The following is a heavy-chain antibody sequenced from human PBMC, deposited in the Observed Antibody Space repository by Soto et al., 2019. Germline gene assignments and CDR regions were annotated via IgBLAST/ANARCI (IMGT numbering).Heavy chain of an antibody. CDR3: ARRPIAVACDYHHYVMAV. CDR2: IDPSDSYT. V-gene: IGHV5-10-1*01. D-gene: IGHD6-19*01. J-gene: IGHJ6*02. Sequence: GESLRVSCKGSGYSFTSYWISWVRQMPGKGLEWMGRIDPSDSYTNYSPSFQGHVTISADKSISTAYLQWSSLKASDTAMYYCARRPIAVACDYHHYVMAVCGQGTTVIVSS. CDR1: GYSFTSYW.